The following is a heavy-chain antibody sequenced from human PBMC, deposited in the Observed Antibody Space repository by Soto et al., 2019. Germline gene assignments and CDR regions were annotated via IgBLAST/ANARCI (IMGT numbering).Heavy chain of an antibody. CDR3: ASAATYYYDSSGYPIGA. Sequence: SVKVSCKASGGTFSSYAISWVRQAPGQGLEWMGGIIPIFGTANYAQKFQGRVTITADKSTSTAYMELSSLRSEDTAVYYCASAATYYYDSSGYPIGAWGQGTLVTVAS. CDR1: GGTFSSYA. V-gene: IGHV1-69*06. D-gene: IGHD3-22*01. CDR2: IIPIFGTA. J-gene: IGHJ4*02.